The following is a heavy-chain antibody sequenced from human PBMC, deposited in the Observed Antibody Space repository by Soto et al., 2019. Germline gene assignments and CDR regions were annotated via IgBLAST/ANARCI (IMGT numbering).Heavy chain of an antibody. CDR3: ARDRRPDYYDSSGYPQPWYFDY. Sequence: ASVKVSCKASGYTFTNYGISWVRQAPGQRLEWMGWISAYNGNTNYTQKLQGRVTMTTDTSTSTAYMELRSLRSDDTAVYYCARDRRPDYYDSSGYPQPWYFDYWGQGTLGTGSS. V-gene: IGHV1-18*04. D-gene: IGHD3-22*01. CDR1: GYTFTNYG. CDR2: ISAYNGNT. J-gene: IGHJ4*02.